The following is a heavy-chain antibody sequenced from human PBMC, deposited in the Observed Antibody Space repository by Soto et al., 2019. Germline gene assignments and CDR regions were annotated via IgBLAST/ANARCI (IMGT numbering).Heavy chain of an antibody. CDR3: ARHGPIAAAGTVFDY. V-gene: IGHV4-59*08. D-gene: IGHD6-13*01. J-gene: IGHJ4*02. CDR2: IYSSGST. Sequence: SETLSLTCTVSGGSISSYYWSWIRQPPGKGLEWIAYIYSSGSTNYNPSLKSRVSISVDTSKNQFSLKLSSVTAADTAVYYCARHGPIAAAGTVFDYWGQGTLVT. CDR1: GGSISSYY.